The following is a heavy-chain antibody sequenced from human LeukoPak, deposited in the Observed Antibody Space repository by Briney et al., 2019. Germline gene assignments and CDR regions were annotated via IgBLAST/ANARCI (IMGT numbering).Heavy chain of an antibody. Sequence: SETLSLTCAVSGGSISSSNWWSWVRQPPGKGLEWIGETYHSGSTNYNPSLKSRVTISVDKSKNQFSLKLSSVTAADTAVYYCARAACSSTSCYAGDINYYYGMDVWGQGTTVTVSS. V-gene: IGHV4-4*02. CDR1: GGSISSSNW. CDR2: TYHSGST. J-gene: IGHJ6*02. D-gene: IGHD2-2*01. CDR3: ARAACSSTSCYAGDINYYYGMDV.